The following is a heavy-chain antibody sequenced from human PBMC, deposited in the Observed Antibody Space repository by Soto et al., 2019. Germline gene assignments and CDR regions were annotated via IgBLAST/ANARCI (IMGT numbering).Heavy chain of an antibody. V-gene: IGHV3-30-3*01. J-gene: IGHJ5*02. D-gene: IGHD6-13*01. CDR1: GFTFSSYA. CDR2: ISYDGSNK. Sequence: PGGSLRLSCAASGFTFSSYAMHWVRQAPGKGLEWVAVISYDGSNKYYADSVKGRFTISRDNSKNTLYLQMNSLRAEDTAVYYCARGSSSSSWHNWFDPWGQGTLVTVSS. CDR3: ARGSSSSSWHNWFDP.